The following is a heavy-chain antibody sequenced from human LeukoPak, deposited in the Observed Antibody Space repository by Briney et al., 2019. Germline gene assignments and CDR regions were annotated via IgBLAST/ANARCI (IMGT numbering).Heavy chain of an antibody. CDR2: IRYDGSNK. J-gene: IGHJ4*02. CDR1: GFTFSRYG. CDR3: AKAYSSGWYMMFDY. D-gene: IGHD6-19*01. V-gene: IGHV3-30*02. Sequence: PGGSLRLSCAASGFTFSRYGMHWVRQAPGKGLEWVAFIRYDGSNKYYADSVKGRCIISRDNSKNTLYLQMNSLRAEDTAVYYCAKAYSSGWYMMFDYWGQGTLVTVSS.